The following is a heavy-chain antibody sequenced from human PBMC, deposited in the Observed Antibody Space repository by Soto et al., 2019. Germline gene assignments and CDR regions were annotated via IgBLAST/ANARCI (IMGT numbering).Heavy chain of an antibody. CDR2: ISSSSSYI. D-gene: IGHD1-26*01. CDR3: ARRWELLPSFYYYYGMDV. Sequence: PGGSLRLSCAASGFTFSNAWMSWVRQAPGKGLEWVSSISSSSSYIYYADSVKGRFTISRDNAKNSLYLQMNSLRAEDTAVYYCARRWELLPSFYYYYGMDVWGQGTTVTVSS. V-gene: IGHV3-21*01. CDR1: GFTFSNAW. J-gene: IGHJ6*02.